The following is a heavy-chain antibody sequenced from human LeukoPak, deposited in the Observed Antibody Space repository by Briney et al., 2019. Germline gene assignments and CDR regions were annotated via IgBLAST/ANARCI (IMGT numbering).Heavy chain of an antibody. V-gene: IGHV4-4*09. CDR3: ARQLNIAARRWFDP. CDR1: GDSISTYY. D-gene: IGHD6-6*01. CDR2: ISTRGNT. J-gene: IGHJ5*02. Sequence: SETLSLTCTVSGDSISTYYWNWIRRSPGKGLEWIGYISTRGNTNYYPSLKSRVTISVDTSKNQFSLRLSSVTAADTAVYFCARQLNIAARRWFDPWGQGTLVTVSS.